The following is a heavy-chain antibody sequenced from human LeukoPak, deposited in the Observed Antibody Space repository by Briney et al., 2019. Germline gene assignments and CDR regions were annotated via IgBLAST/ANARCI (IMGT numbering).Heavy chain of an antibody. Sequence: GGSLRLSCAASGFTFDDYAMHWVRHAPGKGLEWVSGISWNSGSIGYADSVKGRFTISRDNSKNTLYLQMNNLRAEDTAVYYCARAERGYCSSTTCYFSALDYWGQGTLVTVSS. CDR2: ISWNSGSI. CDR1: GFTFDDYA. V-gene: IGHV3-9*01. CDR3: ARAERGYCSSTTCYFSALDY. J-gene: IGHJ4*02. D-gene: IGHD2-2*01.